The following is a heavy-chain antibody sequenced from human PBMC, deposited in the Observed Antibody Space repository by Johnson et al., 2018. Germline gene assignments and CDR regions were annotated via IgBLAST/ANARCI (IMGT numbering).Heavy chain of an antibody. CDR3: ARDAGDIQLWSNYYYGMDV. D-gene: IGHD5-18*01. CDR1: GGSISGNY. V-gene: IGHV4-59*01. CDR2: MYSSGRP. Sequence: QVQLQESGPGLVKPSETXSLTCTVSGGSISGNYWSWIRQSPGKGLEWIAYMYSSGRPNYNPSLKRRVTISLDKSKTQFPLKGNSVTATDTAVYYWARDAGDIQLWSNYYYGMDVWGQGSTVTVSS. J-gene: IGHJ6*02.